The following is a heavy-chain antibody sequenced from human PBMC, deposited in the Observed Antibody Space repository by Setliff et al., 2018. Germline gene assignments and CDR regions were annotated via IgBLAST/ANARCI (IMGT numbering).Heavy chain of an antibody. CDR2: IYYSGDT. V-gene: IGHV4-39*07. J-gene: IGHJ4*02. D-gene: IGHD6-6*01. CDR1: GGSMITNDYF. CDR3: ARARNVAARLFDS. Sequence: SETLSLTCTVSGGSMITNDYFWGWIRQPPGTGLEWIGSIYYSGDTYYNPSLKSRLTISVDTSKNQFSLNLRSVTAADTAVYYCARARNVAARLFDSWGQGTLVTVSS.